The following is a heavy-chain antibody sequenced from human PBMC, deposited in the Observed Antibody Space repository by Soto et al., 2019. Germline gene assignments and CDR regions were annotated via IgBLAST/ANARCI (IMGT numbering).Heavy chain of an antibody. V-gene: IGHV4-39*01. J-gene: IGHJ6*02. CDR2: LYSDRDT. CDR1: GGSISSNSYS. D-gene: IGHD2-15*01. Sequence: SETLSLTCSVSGGSISSNSYSWGWIRQPPGKGMKWIATLYSDRDTYYNKSLKSQVTISADTSQNQFYLDLTFLTATDTAFYFFARHPGYCSGGRCNGQYTLDVWGQGTTVTVS. CDR3: ARHPGYCSGGRCNGQYTLDV.